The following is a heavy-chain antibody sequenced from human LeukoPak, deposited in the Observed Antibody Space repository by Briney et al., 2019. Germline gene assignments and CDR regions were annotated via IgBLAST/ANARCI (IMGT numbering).Heavy chain of an antibody. J-gene: IGHJ4*02. D-gene: IGHD2-2*03. Sequence: ASVKVSCKASGYTFTNYGINWVRQATGQGLEWMGWMNPISHNQGFAQKFQGRVTLTRDTSISTVYMELSSLESEDSAVYYCARDLDIVVVPAAMTLGVYWGQGTLVTVSS. CDR1: GYTFTNYG. V-gene: IGHV1-8*02. CDR2: MNPISHNQ. CDR3: ARDLDIVVVPAAMTLGVY.